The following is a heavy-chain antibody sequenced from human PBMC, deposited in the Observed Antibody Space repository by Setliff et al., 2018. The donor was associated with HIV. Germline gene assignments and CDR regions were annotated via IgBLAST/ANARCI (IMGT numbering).Heavy chain of an antibody. J-gene: IGHJ5*02. CDR1: GFPFSGSA. D-gene: IGHD2-8*01. V-gene: IGHV3-73*01. Sequence: GGSLRLSCAASGFPFSGSAVHWVRQASGRGLEWVGRIRNKGNSYATTYAASVKGRFTISRDDSKNTLYLQLSSLRAEDTAVYYCAKDMYKYGHNWFDPWGQGTLVTVSS. CDR2: IRNKGNSYAT. CDR3: AKDMYKYGHNWFDP.